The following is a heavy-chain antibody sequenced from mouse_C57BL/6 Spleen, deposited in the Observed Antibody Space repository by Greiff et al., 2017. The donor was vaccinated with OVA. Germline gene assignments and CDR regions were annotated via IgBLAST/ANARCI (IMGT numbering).Heavy chain of an antibody. D-gene: IGHD4-1*01. CDR1: GYSITSGYY. CDR3: AGEVGRYYAMDY. Sequence: EVQLQQSGPGLVKPSQSLSLTCSVTGYSITSGYYWNWIRQFPGNKLEWMGYISYDGSNNYNPSLKNRISITRDTSKNQFFLKLNSVTTEDTATYYCAGEVGRYYAMDYWGQGTSVTVSS. V-gene: IGHV3-6*01. J-gene: IGHJ4*01. CDR2: ISYDGSN.